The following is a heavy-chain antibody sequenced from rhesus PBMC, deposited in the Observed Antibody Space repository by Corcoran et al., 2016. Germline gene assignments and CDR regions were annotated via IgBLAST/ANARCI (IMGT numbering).Heavy chain of an antibody. CDR1: GDSISSDY. V-gene: IGHV4S7*01. Sequence: QVQLQESGPGLVKPSETLSLTCVVSGDSISSDYWGWVRQSPGKGLVWIGYSYGVSGSTNYNPSLQSRVTIATGTSKNQCSVKRSSVTAADTSVYYCAILHAYYFDYWGQGVLVTVSS. J-gene: IGHJ4*01. CDR2: SYGVSGST. D-gene: IGHD2-2*01. CDR3: AILHAYYFDY.